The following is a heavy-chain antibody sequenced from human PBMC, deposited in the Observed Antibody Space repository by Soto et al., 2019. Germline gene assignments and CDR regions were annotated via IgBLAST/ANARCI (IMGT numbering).Heavy chain of an antibody. CDR1: GGSFSGYY. D-gene: IGHD3-10*02. CDR3: ARGLPTRPTCSYGMDV. CDR2: INHSGST. Sequence: PSETLSLTCAVYGGSFSGYYWSWIRQPPGKGMEWIGEINHSGSTNYNPSLKSRVTISVDTSKNQFSLKLSSVTAADTAVYYCARGLPTRPTCSYGMDVWGQGTTVTVSS. J-gene: IGHJ6*02. V-gene: IGHV4-34*01.